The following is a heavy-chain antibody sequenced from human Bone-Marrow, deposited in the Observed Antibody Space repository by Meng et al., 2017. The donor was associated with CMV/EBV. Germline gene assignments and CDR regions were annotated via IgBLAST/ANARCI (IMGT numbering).Heavy chain of an antibody. CDR2: TYYRSKWYN. CDR3: EREQYFSGGSCYRDRSFDY. D-gene: IGHD2-15*01. V-gene: IGHV6-1*01. J-gene: IGHJ4*02. Sequence: SPTLSLTCAISGDSVSSNSAAWNWIRKSPSRGLEWLGRTYYRSKWYNDYAVSVKSRITINPDTAKNQFSLQLNTVTPEDTAVYYCEREQYFSGGSCYRDRSFDYWGQGTLVTVSS. CDR1: GDSVSSNSAA.